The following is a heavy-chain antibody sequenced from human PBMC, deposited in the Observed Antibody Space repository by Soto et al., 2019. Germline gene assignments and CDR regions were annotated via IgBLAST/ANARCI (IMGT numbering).Heavy chain of an antibody. V-gene: IGHV2-5*02. D-gene: IGHD2-2*01. CDR3: AHSGCISTSCYPSGWFDP. J-gene: IGHJ5*02. CDR2: IYWDDDK. CDR1: GFSLSTSGVG. Sequence: QITLKESGPPLVKPTQTLTLTCTFSGFSLSTSGVGVGWIRQPPGKVLEWLALIYWDDDKRYSPSLKSRLTITQDTTKNQLVLTMTNMDPVDTATYSCAHSGCISTSCYPSGWFDPWGQGTLVTVSS.